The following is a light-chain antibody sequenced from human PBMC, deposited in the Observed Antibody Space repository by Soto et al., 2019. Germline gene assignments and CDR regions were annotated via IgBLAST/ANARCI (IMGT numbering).Light chain of an antibody. CDR3: QQNNWTPVT. Sequence: EIQMTQSPSSLSASVGDRVTITCRASQGISNVLGWYQQRPGEAPKLLIYAASNLQSGVPSRFSGSRSATEVTLTIISRQSAEDLANYCQQQNNWTPVTFGQGTKV. CDR2: AAS. V-gene: IGKV1-39*01. CDR1: QGISNV. J-gene: IGKJ1*01.